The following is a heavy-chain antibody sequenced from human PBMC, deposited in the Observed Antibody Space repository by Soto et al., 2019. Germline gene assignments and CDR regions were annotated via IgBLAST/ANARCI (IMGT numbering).Heavy chain of an antibody. CDR2: INAGNGNT. D-gene: IGHD6-13*01. V-gene: IGHV1-3*01. J-gene: IGHJ6*02. Sequence: VASVKVSCKASGYTFTSYAMHWVRQAPGQRLEWMGWINAGNGNTKYSQKFQGRVTITRDTSASTAYMELSSLRSEDTAVYYCAREGYSSSWYYYGMDVWGQGTTVTVSS. CDR1: GYTFTSYA. CDR3: AREGYSSSWYYYGMDV.